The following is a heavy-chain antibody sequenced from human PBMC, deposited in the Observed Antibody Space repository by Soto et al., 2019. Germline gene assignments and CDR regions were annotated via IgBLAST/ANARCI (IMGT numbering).Heavy chain of an antibody. J-gene: IGHJ6*02. D-gene: IGHD1-1*01. V-gene: IGHV4-59*01. CDR3: ERGGNWNSYYYRLDV. CDR2: IYDRGTT. CDR1: GDSISSYY. Sequence: PSETLSLTCTVSGDSISSYYWSWIRQPPGKGLEWIAYIYDRGTTNYNPSLKSRVTISLDTSKNQFSLKMSSVTAADTDVYYCERGGNWNSYYYRLDVWGQGTTVTVSS.